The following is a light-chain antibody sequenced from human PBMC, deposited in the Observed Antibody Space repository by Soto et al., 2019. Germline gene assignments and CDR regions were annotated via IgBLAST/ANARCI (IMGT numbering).Light chain of an antibody. CDR1: QSLSSSY. J-gene: IGKJ3*01. V-gene: IGKV3-20*01. CDR3: QQYGSSPPT. CDR2: GAS. Sequence: IVLTQSPGTLSLSPGERATLSCRASQSLSSSYLAWYQQKPGQAPRLLIYGASSRATGIPDRFSGSGSGTDFTLTITRLEPEDFAVYYCQQYGSSPPTFGPGTKVDIK.